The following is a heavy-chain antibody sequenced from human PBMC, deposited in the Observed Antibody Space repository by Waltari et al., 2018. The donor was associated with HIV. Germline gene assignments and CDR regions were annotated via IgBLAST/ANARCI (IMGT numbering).Heavy chain of an antibody. CDR3: TRHKSFGSLGYCTNGVCKYGMDV. Sequence: EVQLVESGGGLVQPGGSLKLSCAASGFTFSGSAMHWVRQASGKGLEWVGRIRSKANSYATAYAASVKGRFTISRDDSKNTAYLQMNSLKTEDTAVYYCTRHKSFGSLGYCTNGVCKYGMDVWGQGTTVTVSS. D-gene: IGHD2-8*01. CDR2: IRSKANSYAT. CDR1: GFTFSGSA. V-gene: IGHV3-73*01. J-gene: IGHJ6*02.